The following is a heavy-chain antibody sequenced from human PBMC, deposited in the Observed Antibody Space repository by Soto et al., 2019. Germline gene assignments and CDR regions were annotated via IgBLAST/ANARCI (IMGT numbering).Heavy chain of an antibody. D-gene: IGHD3-10*01. CDR3: ASTYYGSGSYYTELFDY. CDR2: IYYSGGT. Sequence: QVQLQESGPGLVKPSETLSLTCTASGGSISSYYWSWIRQPPGKGLEWIGYIYYSGGTNYNPSLKSRVTISGDTSKNQFSLKLSSVTAADTAVYYCASTYYGSGSYYTELFDYWGQGTLVTVSS. CDR1: GGSISSYY. J-gene: IGHJ4*02. V-gene: IGHV4-59*01.